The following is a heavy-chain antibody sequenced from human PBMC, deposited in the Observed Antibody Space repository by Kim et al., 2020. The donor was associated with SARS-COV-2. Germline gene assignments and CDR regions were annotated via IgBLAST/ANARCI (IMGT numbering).Heavy chain of an antibody. J-gene: IGHJ6*02. Sequence: SETLSLTCAVYGGSFSGYYCSWIRQPPGKGLEWIGEINHSGITNYNPSLKSRVTISVDTSKNQFSLKLSSVTAADTAVYYCARGNVVPAAIGRPNYGMDVWGQGTTVTVSS. CDR2: INHSGIT. CDR3: ARGNVVPAAIGRPNYGMDV. V-gene: IGHV4-34*01. D-gene: IGHD2-2*02. CDR1: GGSFSGYY.